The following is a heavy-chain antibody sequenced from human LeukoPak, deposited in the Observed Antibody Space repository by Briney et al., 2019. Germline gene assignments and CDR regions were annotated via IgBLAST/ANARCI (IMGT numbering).Heavy chain of an antibody. D-gene: IGHD5-24*01. V-gene: IGHV4-34*01. J-gene: IGHJ4*02. CDR2: INHSGST. CDR3: ATRRDGYNFDY. Sequence: PSETLSLTCAVYGGSFSGYYWSWIRQPPGKGLEWIGEINHSGSTNYNPSLKSRVTISVDTSKNQFSLKLSSVTAADTAVYYCATRRDGYNFDYWRQGTLATVSS. CDR1: GGSFSGYY.